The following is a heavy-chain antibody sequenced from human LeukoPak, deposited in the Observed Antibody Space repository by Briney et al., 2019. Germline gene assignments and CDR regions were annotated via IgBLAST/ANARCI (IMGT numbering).Heavy chain of an antibody. CDR2: ISSSGGST. V-gene: IGHV3-23*01. D-gene: IGHD2-8*01. J-gene: IGHJ4*02. CDR3: AREGRYCTNGVCFYFDY. Sequence: GGSLRLSCAASGFTFSSYAMSWVRQAPGKGLEWVSGISSSGGSTYYADSVKGRFTISRDNSKNTLYLQMNSLRAENTAVYYCAREGRYCTNGVCFYFDYWGQGTLVTVSS. CDR1: GFTFSSYA.